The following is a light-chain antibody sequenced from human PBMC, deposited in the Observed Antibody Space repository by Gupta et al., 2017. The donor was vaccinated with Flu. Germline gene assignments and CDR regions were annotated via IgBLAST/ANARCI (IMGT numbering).Light chain of an antibody. V-gene: IGKV2-30*01. CDR3: GQHKHRRQFT. J-gene: IGKJ3*01. CDR2: KVS. Sequence: DVVMTQSPLHLLVTLGQPASISCRSSQSRVYSDGKTYLNWFQQRQGESPRRLIIKVSNRDSGVLDSFCGGRWGGNYLLIISSGEEEEVGVDYYGQHKHRRQFTFGRGTKVDIK. CDR1: QSRVYSDGKTY.